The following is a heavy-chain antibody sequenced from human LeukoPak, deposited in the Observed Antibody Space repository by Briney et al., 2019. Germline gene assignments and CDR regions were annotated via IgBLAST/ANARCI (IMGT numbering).Heavy chain of an antibody. J-gene: IGHJ4*02. CDR2: IYPGDSDT. Sequence: GESLNISCKGSGYSFTNYWIGWVRLMPGKGLEWMGIIYPGDSDTRYSPSFQGQVTISADKSISTAYLQWSSLKASDTAMYYCARRTDRSFWYLDYWGQGTLVTVSS. CDR1: GYSFTNYW. V-gene: IGHV5-51*01. CDR3: ARRTDRSFWYLDY.